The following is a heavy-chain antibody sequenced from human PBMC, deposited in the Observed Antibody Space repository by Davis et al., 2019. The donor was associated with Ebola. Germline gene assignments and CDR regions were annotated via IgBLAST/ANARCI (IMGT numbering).Heavy chain of an antibody. CDR1: GFTFSSYA. CDR2: ISGSGGST. V-gene: IGHV3-23*01. J-gene: IGHJ6*02. D-gene: IGHD4-11*01. CDR3: AKDGGYSNYVSMGPEYYYYGMDV. Sequence: PGGSLRLSCAASGFTFSSYAMSWVRQAPGKGLEWVSAISGSGGSTYYADSVKGRFTISRDNSKNTLYLQMNSLRAEDTAVYYCAKDGGYSNYVSMGPEYYYYGMDVWGQGTTVTVSS.